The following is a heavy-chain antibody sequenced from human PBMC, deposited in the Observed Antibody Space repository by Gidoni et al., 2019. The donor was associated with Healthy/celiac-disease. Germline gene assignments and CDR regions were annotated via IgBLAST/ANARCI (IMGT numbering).Heavy chain of an antibody. CDR3: ARIRPNIVVVPAAIRVDYYYYMDV. D-gene: IGHD2-2*01. V-gene: IGHV2-70*15. CDR1: GFSLSTSGMC. J-gene: IGHJ6*03. CDR2: IDWDDDK. Sequence: QVTLRESGPALVKPTQTLTLTCTFSGFSLSTSGMCVSWIRQPPGKALEWLARIDWDDDKYYSTSLKTRLTISKDTSKNQVVLTMTNMDPVDTATYYCARIRPNIVVVPAAIRVDYYYYMDVWGKGTTVTVSS.